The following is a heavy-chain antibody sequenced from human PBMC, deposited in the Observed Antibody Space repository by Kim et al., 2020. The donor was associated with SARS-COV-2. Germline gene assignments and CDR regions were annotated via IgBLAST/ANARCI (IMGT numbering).Heavy chain of an antibody. CDR1: GFTFSGYA. V-gene: IGHV3-30*03. D-gene: IGHD3-16*01. J-gene: IGHJ3*02. Sequence: GGSLRLFCAASGFTFSGYAMHWVRQAPGKGPEWVAVISDDGRYKYYGGSVKGRFTISRDNARNMAYLQMNSLRPDDTAVYYCAEGGLNGDYDGVWGAFDIWGQGTVVTVSS. CDR3: AEGGLNGDYDGVWGAFDI. CDR2: ISDDGRYK.